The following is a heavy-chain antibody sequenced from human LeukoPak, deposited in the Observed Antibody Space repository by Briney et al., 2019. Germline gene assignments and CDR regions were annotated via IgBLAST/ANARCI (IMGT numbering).Heavy chain of an antibody. D-gene: IGHD3-22*01. CDR3: ARVEIYYDSSGYYPNWYFDL. J-gene: IGHJ2*01. CDR1: GGSISSSNW. CDR2: IYHSGST. Sequence: KASGTLSLTCAVSGGSISSSNWWSWVRQPPGKGLEWIGEIYHSGSTNYNPSLQSRVTISVDKSKNQFSLKLSSVTAADTAVYYCARVEIYYDSSGYYPNWYFDLWGRGTLVTVSS. V-gene: IGHV4-4*02.